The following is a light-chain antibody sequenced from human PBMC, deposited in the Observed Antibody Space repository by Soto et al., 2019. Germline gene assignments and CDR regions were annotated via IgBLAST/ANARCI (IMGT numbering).Light chain of an antibody. CDR2: DVR. CDR3: SSYRISSTYV. Sequence: QPALTQPASVSGSPGQSITISCTGTSSDIGDNNYVSWYQQHPGKAPKLMIYDVRHRPSGVSIRFSGSKSGNTASLTISDLQAEDEADYYCSSYRISSTYVFGTGPRSPS. V-gene: IGLV2-14*01. CDR1: SSDIGDNNY. J-gene: IGLJ1*01.